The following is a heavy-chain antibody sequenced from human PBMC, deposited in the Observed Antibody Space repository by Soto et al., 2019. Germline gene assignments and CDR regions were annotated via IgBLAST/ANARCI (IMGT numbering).Heavy chain of an antibody. Sequence: ASVKVSCKASRYTFTSHAMHWVRQAPGQRLEWMGWINAGNGNTKYSQRFQGRVTITRDTSASTAYMELSSLRSEDTAVYYCARDLVPVRHETAAQGDYWGQGTLVPVSP. CDR2: INAGNGNT. CDR1: RYTFTSHA. J-gene: IGHJ4*02. CDR3: ARDLVPVRHETAAQGDY. V-gene: IGHV1-3*01. D-gene: IGHD3-10*01.